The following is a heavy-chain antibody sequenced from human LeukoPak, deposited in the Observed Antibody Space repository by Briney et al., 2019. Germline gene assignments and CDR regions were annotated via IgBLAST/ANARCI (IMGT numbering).Heavy chain of an antibody. J-gene: IGHJ4*02. CDR1: GFTFSSYE. Sequence: GGSLRLSCAASGFTFSSYEMNWVRQAPGKGLEHVSAISNNGESTHYGTSVKGRCTISRDNSKNTLYLQMGSLRSEDTAVYYCARGLMVRGWESFDFWGQGTLVTVSS. D-gene: IGHD3-10*01. V-gene: IGHV3-64*01. CDR2: ISNNGEST. CDR3: ARGLMVRGWESFDF.